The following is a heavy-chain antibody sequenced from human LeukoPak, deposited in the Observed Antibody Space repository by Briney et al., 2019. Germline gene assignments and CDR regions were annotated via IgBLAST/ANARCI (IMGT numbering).Heavy chain of an antibody. CDR2: MNPNSGNT. CDR1: GYTFTSYD. J-gene: IGHJ6*03. Sequence: ASVKVSCKASGYTFTSYDINWVRQATGQGLEWMGWMNPNSGNTGYAQKFQGRVTITRNTSISTAYMELSSLRSEDTAVYYCASSSTSSNDYYYYMDVWGKGTTVTVSS. CDR3: ASSSTSSNDYYYYMDV. V-gene: IGHV1-8*03. D-gene: IGHD2-2*01.